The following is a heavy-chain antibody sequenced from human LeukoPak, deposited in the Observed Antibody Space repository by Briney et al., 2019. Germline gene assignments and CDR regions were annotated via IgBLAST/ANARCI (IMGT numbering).Heavy chain of an antibody. J-gene: IGHJ5*02. CDR2: INHSGST. V-gene: IGHV4-34*01. D-gene: IGHD3-22*01. CDR3: ASAYYYSSSLPDL. CDR1: GGSFSGYY. Sequence: PSETLSLTCAVYGGSFSGYYWSWIRQPPGKGLEWIGEINHSGSTNYNPSLKSRVTISVDTSKNQFSLKLSSVTAADTAVYYCASAYYYSSSLPDLWGQGTLVTVSS.